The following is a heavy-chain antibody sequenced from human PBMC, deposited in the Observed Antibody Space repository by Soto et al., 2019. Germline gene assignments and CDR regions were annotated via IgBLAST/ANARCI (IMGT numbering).Heavy chain of an antibody. D-gene: IGHD6-19*01. V-gene: IGHV4-30-4*01. CDR3: AREAGNYYSASARDV. J-gene: IGHJ6*02. CDR1: GGSIRSGDNY. Sequence: QVQLQESGPGLVKPSQPLSLTCTVSGGSIRSGDNYWSWIRQPPGKGLEWIGYMYYIGSTYYNPSLRNRVTIAVDTSKNQFSMKLTSVTAADTAVYYCAREAGNYYSASARDVWGLGTTVTVAS. CDR2: MYYIGST.